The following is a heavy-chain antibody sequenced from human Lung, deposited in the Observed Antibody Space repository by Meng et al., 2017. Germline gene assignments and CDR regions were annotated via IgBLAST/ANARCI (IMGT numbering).Heavy chain of an antibody. Sequence: VESGGGLVEPGGSLRLSCATSGFTFSNAWMSWVRQTPGKGLEWLGRIKSKTDGETTDYAAPVKGRFSISRDDAKNTLYLQMNSLKTEDTAVYYCQWLSTHPPDCWGQGTLVTVSS. D-gene: IGHD3-22*01. CDR1: GFTFSNAW. V-gene: IGHV3-15*01. CDR2: IKSKTDGETT. J-gene: IGHJ4*02. CDR3: QWLSTHPPDC.